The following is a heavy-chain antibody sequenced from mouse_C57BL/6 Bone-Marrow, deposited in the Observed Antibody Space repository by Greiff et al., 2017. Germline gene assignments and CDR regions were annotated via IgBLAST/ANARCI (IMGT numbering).Heavy chain of an antibody. V-gene: IGHV1-75*01. D-gene: IGHD2-10*01. J-gene: IGHJ3*01. Sequence: QVQLQQSGPELVKPGASVKISCKVSGYTFTDYYINWVKQRPGQGLEWIGWIFPGSGSTYYNEKFKGKATLTVDKSSSTAYMLLSCLTSEDSAVYFCASSYYGNWFAYWGQGTLVTVSA. CDR1: GYTFTDYY. CDR2: IFPGSGST. CDR3: ASSYYGNWFAY.